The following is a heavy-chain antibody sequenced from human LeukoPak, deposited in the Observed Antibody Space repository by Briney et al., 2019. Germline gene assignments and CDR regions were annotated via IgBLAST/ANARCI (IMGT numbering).Heavy chain of an antibody. J-gene: IGHJ4*02. CDR3: ARDTAPYYLDGSGYYLDY. D-gene: IGHD3-22*01. CDR2: INPNSNST. Sequence: ASVTVSFKASVYTFIDYYIHWVRQAPGQGLAWMGWINPNSNSTNYAQKFHGRVTLTWDTSISTVYMELSTMRSDDTAVYYCARDTAPYYLDGSGYYLDYWGQGTLVTVSS. CDR1: VYTFIDYY. V-gene: IGHV1-2*02.